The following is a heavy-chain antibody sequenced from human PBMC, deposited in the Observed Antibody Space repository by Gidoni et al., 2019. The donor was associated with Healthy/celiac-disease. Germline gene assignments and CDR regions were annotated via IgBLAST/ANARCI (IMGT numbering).Heavy chain of an antibody. CDR2: IYTSGST. Sequence: QVQLKASGPGLVKPSQTLSLTCTVSSGSISSGRYYWSWIRQPAGKGLEWIGRIYTSGSTNYTPSLKSLVTMSVDTSKNQFSLKLSSVTAADTAVYYCARGKNWFDPWGQGTLVTVSS. CDR1: SGSISSGRYY. V-gene: IGHV4-61*02. J-gene: IGHJ5*02. CDR3: ARGKNWFDP.